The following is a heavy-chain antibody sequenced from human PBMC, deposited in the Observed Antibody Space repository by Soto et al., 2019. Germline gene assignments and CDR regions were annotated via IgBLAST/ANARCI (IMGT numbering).Heavy chain of an antibody. CDR3: ARSGVLTGYYLGSYWFDP. Sequence: ASVKVSCKASGGTFSSYAISWVRQAPGQGLEWMGGIIPIFGTANYAQKFQGRVTITADKSTSTAYMELSSLRSEDTAVYYCARSGVLTGYYLGSYWFDPWGQGTLVTVSS. CDR2: IIPIFGTA. J-gene: IGHJ5*02. V-gene: IGHV1-69*06. CDR1: GGTFSSYA. D-gene: IGHD3-9*01.